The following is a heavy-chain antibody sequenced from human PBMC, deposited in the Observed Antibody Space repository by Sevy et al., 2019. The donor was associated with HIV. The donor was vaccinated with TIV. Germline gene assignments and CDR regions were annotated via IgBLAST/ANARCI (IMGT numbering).Heavy chain of an antibody. CDR3: ARDLEFYDYGDYGPAFMPDY. D-gene: IGHD4-17*01. J-gene: IGHJ4*02. V-gene: IGHV3-33*01. CDR1: GFTFSTYG. Sequence: GGSLRLSCAASGFTFSTYGMHWVRQAPGKGLEWVAVIWFDGSNTYYADSVKGRFTISRDIATNTLHLQMNSLRVEDTAVYYCARDLEFYDYGDYGPAFMPDYWGQGTLVTVSS. CDR2: IWFDGSNT.